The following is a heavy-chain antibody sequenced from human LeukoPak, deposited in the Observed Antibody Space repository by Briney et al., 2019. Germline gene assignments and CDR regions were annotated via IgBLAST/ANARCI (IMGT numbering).Heavy chain of an antibody. V-gene: IGHV3-64*01. Sequence: GGSLRLSCAASGFTFSSYAMHWVRQAPGKGLEYVSAISSNGGSTYYANSVKGRFTISRDNSKNTLYLQMGSLRAEDMAVYYCARDGPYCSSTSCSWDAFDIWGQGTMVTVSS. CDR2: ISSNGGST. CDR3: ARDGPYCSSTSCSWDAFDI. J-gene: IGHJ3*02. D-gene: IGHD2-2*01. CDR1: GFTFSSYA.